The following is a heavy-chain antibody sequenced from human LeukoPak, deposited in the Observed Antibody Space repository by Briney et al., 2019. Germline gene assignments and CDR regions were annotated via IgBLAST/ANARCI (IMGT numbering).Heavy chain of an antibody. Sequence: GGSLRLSCAASGFTVSGNYMSWVRQAPGKGLEWVSVIYIGDSTYYADSVKDKFTISRDNSLDTLYLQMNSLRVEDTAVYYCTRGAVNPFDHWGQGTLVTVSS. CDR1: GFTVSGNY. D-gene: IGHD4-17*01. V-gene: IGHV3-66*01. CDR3: TRGAVNPFDH. J-gene: IGHJ1*01. CDR2: IYIGDST.